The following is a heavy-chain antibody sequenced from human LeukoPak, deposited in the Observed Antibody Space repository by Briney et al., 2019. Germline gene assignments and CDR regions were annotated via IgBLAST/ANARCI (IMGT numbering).Heavy chain of an antibody. CDR3: TRDGDTGMVGGYYYYMDV. CDR2: IKQDGSEK. CDR1: GFTFSSYE. J-gene: IGHJ6*03. Sequence: GGSLRLSCAASGFTFSSYEMNWVRQAPGKGLEWVANIKQDGSEKYYVDSVKGRFTISRDNAKNSLYLQMNTLRAEDTAVYYCTRDGDTGMVGGYYYYMDVWGKGTTVTVSS. V-gene: IGHV3-7*01. D-gene: IGHD5-18*01.